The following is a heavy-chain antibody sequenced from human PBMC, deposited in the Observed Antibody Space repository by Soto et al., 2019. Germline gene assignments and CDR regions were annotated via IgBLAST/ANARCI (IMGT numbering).Heavy chain of an antibody. Sequence: ASVKVSCKASGYTFTRDYMHWVRQAPGQGLEWMGIINPIGGSTSYAQKFQGRGTMTRDTSTSTVYMELISLRSEDPAVYYCARAEEVDGTRRDFDIWGQGTMVTVSS. CDR3: ARAEEVDGTRRDFDI. V-gene: IGHV1-46*01. CDR2: INPIGGST. CDR1: GYTFTRDY. D-gene: IGHD6-19*01. J-gene: IGHJ3*02.